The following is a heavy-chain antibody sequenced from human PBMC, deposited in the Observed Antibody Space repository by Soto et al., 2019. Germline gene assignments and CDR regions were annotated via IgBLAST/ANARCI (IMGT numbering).Heavy chain of an antibody. Sequence: QVQLQQWGAGLLKPSETLSLTCAVYGGSFSGYSWSWIRQPPGTGREWIGEINHSGRTNYNPSLKSRVTISVDTSKNPFSLKLTSVTAADTAVYYCARDKITGLFDYWGQGTLVTVS. J-gene: IGHJ4*02. CDR3: ARDKITGLFDY. CDR1: GGSFSGYS. CDR2: INHSGRT. D-gene: IGHD2-8*02. V-gene: IGHV4-34*01.